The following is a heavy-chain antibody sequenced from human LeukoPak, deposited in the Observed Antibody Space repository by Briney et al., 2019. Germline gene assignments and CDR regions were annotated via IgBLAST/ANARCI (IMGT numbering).Heavy chain of an antibody. J-gene: IGHJ4*02. CDR1: GGSISSYY. D-gene: IGHD3-9*01. CDR2: IYYSGST. V-gene: IGHV4-59*12. CDR3: ARDKGDILTGYSVFDY. Sequence: SETLSLTCTVSGGSISSYYWSWIRQPPGKGLEWIGYIYYSGSTNYNPSLKSRVTISVDTSKNQFSLKLSSVTAADTAVYYCARDKGDILTGYSVFDYWGQGTLVTVSS.